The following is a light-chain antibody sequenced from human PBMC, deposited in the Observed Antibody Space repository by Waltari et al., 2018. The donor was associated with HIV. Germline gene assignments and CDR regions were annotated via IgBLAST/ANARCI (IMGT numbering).Light chain of an antibody. CDR2: VAS. CDR3: QQLNSYPLT. CDR1: QGINSY. J-gene: IGKJ4*01. Sequence: DIHLTQSPPFLSASIGDRVTISCRATQGINSYLAWYQQKPGKAPKLLIYVASTLRSCFPSRFSGSGSGTEFTLTISNLQPEDSATYYCQQLNSYPLTFGGGTKVETK. V-gene: IGKV1-9*01.